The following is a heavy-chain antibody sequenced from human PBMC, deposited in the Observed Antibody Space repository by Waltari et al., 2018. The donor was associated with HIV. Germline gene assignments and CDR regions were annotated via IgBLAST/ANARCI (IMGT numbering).Heavy chain of an antibody. CDR2: IGSSGTTI. CDR1: GFTFSSYE. Sequence: EMQLVESGGGLVQPGGSLRLSCGASGFTFSSYEMNWVRQVPGKGLEWISYIGSSGTTISYADSVKGRFTFSRDNAKKSLFLQMNSLRVEDTAVYWCARVNQVLYYGMDVWGQGTTVTVSS. V-gene: IGHV3-48*03. J-gene: IGHJ6*02. CDR3: ARVNQVLYYGMDV. D-gene: IGHD2-2*02.